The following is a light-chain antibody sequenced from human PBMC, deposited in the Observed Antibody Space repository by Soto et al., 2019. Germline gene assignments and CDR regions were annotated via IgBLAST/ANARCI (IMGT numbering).Light chain of an antibody. CDR2: GAS. J-gene: IGKJ2*01. V-gene: IGKV3-20*01. CDR1: QSVSSSH. CDR3: QQYGSSPRT. Sequence: EIVLTQSPGTLSLSPGERATLSCRASQSVSSSHLAWYQQKPGQAPRLLIYGASSRATGIPDRFSGSGSGTDFTLTISRLEPEDLAVYYCQQYGSSPRTFGQGTKLEIK.